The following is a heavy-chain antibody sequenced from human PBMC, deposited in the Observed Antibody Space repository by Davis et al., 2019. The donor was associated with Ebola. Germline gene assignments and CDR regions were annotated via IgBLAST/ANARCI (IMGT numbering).Heavy chain of an antibody. CDR3: ARDRRSWRVDY. V-gene: IGHV3-30*03. CDR1: GFTFSSYG. D-gene: IGHD3-10*01. J-gene: IGHJ4*02. Sequence: GGSLRLSCAASGFTFSSYGMHWVRQAPGKGLEWVAVISYDGSNKYYADSVKGRFTIPRDNAKNSLYLQMNSLRAEDTAVYYCARDRRSWRVDYWGQGTLVTVSS. CDR2: ISYDGSNK.